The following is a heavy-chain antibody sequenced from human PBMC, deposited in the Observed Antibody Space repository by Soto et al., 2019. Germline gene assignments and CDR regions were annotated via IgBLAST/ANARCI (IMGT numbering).Heavy chain of an antibody. CDR3: AGPVVGAASDYYFDY. D-gene: IGHD1-26*01. Sequence: SVKVSCKASGGTFSSYAISWVRQAPGQGLEWMGGIIPIFGTANYAQKFQGRVTITADESTSTAYMELSSLRSEDTAVYYCAGPVVGAASDYYFDYWGQGTLVTVSS. CDR1: GGTFSSYA. J-gene: IGHJ4*02. CDR2: IIPIFGTA. V-gene: IGHV1-69*13.